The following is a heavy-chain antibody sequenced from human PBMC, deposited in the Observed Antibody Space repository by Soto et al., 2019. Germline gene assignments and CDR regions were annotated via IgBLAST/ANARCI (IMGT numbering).Heavy chain of an antibody. J-gene: IGHJ6*02. V-gene: IGHV3-30-3*01. D-gene: IGHD1-7*01. CDR1: GFTFSSYA. CDR2: ISYDGSNK. CDR3: ASDQGGTTLYYHGVAV. Sequence: QVQLVESGGGVVQPGRSLRLSCAASGFTFSSYAMHWVRQAPGQGLEWVALISYDGSNKYYADSVKGRFTISRDNSKNTLYLQMNSLSPEDTAVYHCASDQGGTTLYYHGVAVWGQGTTVTVSS.